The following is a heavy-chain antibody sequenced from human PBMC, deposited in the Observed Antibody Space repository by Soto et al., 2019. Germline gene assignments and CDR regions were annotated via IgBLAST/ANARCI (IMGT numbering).Heavy chain of an antibody. CDR2: INAGNGNT. CDR1: GYTFTSYA. Sequence: ASVKVSCKASGYTFTSYAMHWVRQAPGQRLEWMGWINAGNGNTKYPQKFQGRVTITRDRSASTAYMELSSLRSEDTAVYYCARDPAGYCSSTSCYSAWFDPWGQGTLVTVSS. D-gene: IGHD2-2*03. J-gene: IGHJ5*02. CDR3: ARDPAGYCSSTSCYSAWFDP. V-gene: IGHV1-3*01.